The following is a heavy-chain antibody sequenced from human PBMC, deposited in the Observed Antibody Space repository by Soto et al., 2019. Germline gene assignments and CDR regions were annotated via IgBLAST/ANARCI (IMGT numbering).Heavy chain of an antibody. V-gene: IGHV4-39*01. CDR3: ARHSLPPRVISSAYHYNWFAP. J-gene: IGHJ5*02. Sequence: QLQLQESGPGLVKPSETLSLICTVSVGSISSLIYYWGWIRQPPGKGMEWIGSIYYSGRTYYNPCLKSRVTLAVDTSKNHFSLKLSSVTAEDTAVYYWARHSLPPRVISSAYHYNWFAPWGQGPLVTVSS. CDR1: VGSISSLIYY. CDR2: IYYSGRT. D-gene: IGHD3-22*01.